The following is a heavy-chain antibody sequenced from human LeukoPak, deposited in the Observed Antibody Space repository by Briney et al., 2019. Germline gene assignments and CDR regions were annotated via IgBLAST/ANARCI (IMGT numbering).Heavy chain of an antibody. CDR2: IKSKTDGGTT. V-gene: IGHV3-15*01. J-gene: IGHJ3*02. CDR3: TTDIGLLEQYSSLNAFDI. Sequence: KAGGSLRLSCGASGFTFSNAWMSWVRQAPGKGLEWVGRIKSKTDGGTTDYAAPVKGRFTISRDDSKNTLYLQMNSLKTEDTAVYYCTTDIGLLEQYSSLNAFDIWGQGTMVTVSS. CDR1: GFTFSNAW. D-gene: IGHD6-6*01.